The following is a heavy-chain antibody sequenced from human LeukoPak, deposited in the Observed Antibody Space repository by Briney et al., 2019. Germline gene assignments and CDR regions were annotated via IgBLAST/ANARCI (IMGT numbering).Heavy chain of an antibody. CDR3: AKRPSGSYEADY. J-gene: IGHJ4*02. D-gene: IGHD1-26*01. V-gene: IGHV3-30*18. Sequence: AGGSLRLSCAASGFTFSSYGMHWVRQAPGKGLEWVAVISYDGSNKYYADSVKGRFTISRDNSKNTLYLQMNSLRAEDTAVYYCAKRPSGSYEADYWGQGTLVTVSS. CDR2: ISYDGSNK. CDR1: GFTFSSYG.